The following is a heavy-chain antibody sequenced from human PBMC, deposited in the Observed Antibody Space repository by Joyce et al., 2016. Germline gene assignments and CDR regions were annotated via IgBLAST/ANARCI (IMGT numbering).Heavy chain of an antibody. V-gene: IGHV4-59*08. J-gene: IGHJ5*02. CDR2: IFYRGST. CDR1: GGSIRNSY. CDR3: ARGIVGAGGSNWFDP. Sequence: QVQLQQSGPGLVKPSETLSLTCTVSGGSIRNSYWSWIRQPPGKGLEWRGYIFYRGSTNYKSTLKSRVTISVDTSKNQLSLNLTAVTAADTAVYYCARGIVGAGGSNWFDPWGQGTLVTVSS. D-gene: IGHD1-26*01.